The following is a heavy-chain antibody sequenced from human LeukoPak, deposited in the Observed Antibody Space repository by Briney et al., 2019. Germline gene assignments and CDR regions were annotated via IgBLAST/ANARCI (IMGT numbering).Heavy chain of an antibody. Sequence: GGSLRLSCAASGFTFSNYAMSWVRQAPGKGLQWVSDVSGSGGYTYYADSVKGRFTISRDNSKNTVYLQMNSLRAEDTAVYYCARRFYGDYGFDYWGQGTLVTVSS. CDR1: GFTFSNYA. D-gene: IGHD4-17*01. CDR3: ARRFYGDYGFDY. CDR2: VSGSGGYT. V-gene: IGHV3-23*01. J-gene: IGHJ4*02.